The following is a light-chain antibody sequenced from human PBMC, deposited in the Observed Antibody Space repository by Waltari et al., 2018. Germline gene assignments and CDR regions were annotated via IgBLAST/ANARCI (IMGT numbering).Light chain of an antibody. Sequence: VLTQSPATLSLSTGHIAPLPCRASKSVISNLAWHHQKPARAPRLLIYDAANRATGSPARFIGSWSGTDFTLTITSLVPDDFAVYYCEQRSNWPPDTFGQGTRLEI. CDR1: KSVISN. CDR2: DAA. J-gene: IGKJ5*01. CDR3: EQRSNWPPDT. V-gene: IGKV3-11*01.